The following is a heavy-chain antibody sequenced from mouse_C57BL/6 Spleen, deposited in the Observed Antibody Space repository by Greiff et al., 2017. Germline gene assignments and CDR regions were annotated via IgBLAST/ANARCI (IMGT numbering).Heavy chain of an antibody. Sequence: EVQLQQSGPELVKPGASVKISCKASGYSFTDYNMNWVKQSNGKSLEWIGVINPNYGTTSYNQKFKGKATLTVDQSSSTAYMQLNSLTSEDAAVYYCASLYDYDGDVTFFAYWGQGTLVTVSA. CDR3: ASLYDYDGDVTFFAY. V-gene: IGHV1-39*01. CDR1: GYSFTDYN. J-gene: IGHJ3*01. D-gene: IGHD2-4*01. CDR2: INPNYGTT.